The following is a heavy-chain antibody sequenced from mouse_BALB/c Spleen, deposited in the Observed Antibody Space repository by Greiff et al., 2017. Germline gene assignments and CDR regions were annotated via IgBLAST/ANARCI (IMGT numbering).Heavy chain of an antibody. J-gene: IGHJ4*01. CDR3: ARGNGNYANYYAMDY. V-gene: IGHV1-9*01. CDR2: ILPGSGST. CDR1: GYTFSSYW. D-gene: IGHD2-1*01. Sequence: VKLMESGAELMKPGASVKISCKATGYTFSSYWIEWVKQRPGHGLEWIGEILPGSGSTNYNEKFKGKATFTADTSSNTAYMQLSSLTSEDSAVYYCARGNGNYANYYAMDYWGQGTSVTVSS.